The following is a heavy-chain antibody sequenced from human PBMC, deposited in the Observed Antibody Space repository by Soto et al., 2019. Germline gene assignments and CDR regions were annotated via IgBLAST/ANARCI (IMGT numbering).Heavy chain of an antibody. CDR2: ISYDGSNK. CDR1: GFTFSSYA. V-gene: IGHV3-30-3*01. J-gene: IGHJ3*02. CDR3: ARGDWYDSSGYDAFDI. Sequence: PGGSLRLSCAASGFTFSSYAMHWVRQAPGKGLEWVAVISYDGSNKYYADSVKGRFTISRDNSKNTLYLQMNSLRAEDTAVYYCARGDWYDSSGYDAFDIWGQGTMVTVSS. D-gene: IGHD3-22*01.